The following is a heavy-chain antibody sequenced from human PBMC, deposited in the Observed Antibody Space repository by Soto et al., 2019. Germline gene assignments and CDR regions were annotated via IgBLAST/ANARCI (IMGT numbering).Heavy chain of an antibody. Sequence: QITLRESGPALVKPTQTLTLTCTFSGFSLTTSGEAVGWIRQPPGKALEWLALIYWNGIERYSPSLKSRLSITKDTSKNHVVLTMANMDPVDTATYYVAHGDPLDFHFWGQGTLVTV. CDR2: IYWNGIE. J-gene: IGHJ4*02. V-gene: IGHV2-5*01. D-gene: IGHD3-10*01. CDR1: GFSLTTSGEA. CDR3: AHGDPLDFHF.